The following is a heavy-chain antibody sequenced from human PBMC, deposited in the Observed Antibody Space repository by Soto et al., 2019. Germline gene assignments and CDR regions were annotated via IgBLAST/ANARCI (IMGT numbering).Heavy chain of an antibody. CDR2: IRSKAYGGTT. D-gene: IGHD6-13*01. CDR1: GFTFGDYA. J-gene: IGHJ5*02. Sequence: GGSLRLSCTASGFTFGDYAMSWFRQAPGKGLEWVGFIRSKAYGGTTEYAASVKGRFTISRDDSKSIAYLQMNSLKTEDTAVYYCTRMKSIAAAPTWFDPWGQGTLVTVSS. V-gene: IGHV3-49*03. CDR3: TRMKSIAAAPTWFDP.